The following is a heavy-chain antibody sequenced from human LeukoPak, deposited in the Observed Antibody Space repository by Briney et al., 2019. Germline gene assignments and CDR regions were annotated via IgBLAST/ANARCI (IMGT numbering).Heavy chain of an antibody. D-gene: IGHD6-19*01. J-gene: IGHJ4*02. CDR3: AREKYSGGPFDY. Sequence: GGSLRLSCAASGFTFSSYSMNWVRQAPGKGLEWGSYISSSSSTIYYADSVKCRSTISRDNAKNSLYLQMNSLRAEDTAVYYCAREKYSGGPFDYWGQGTLVTVSS. V-gene: IGHV3-48*01. CDR1: GFTFSSYS. CDR2: ISSSSSTI.